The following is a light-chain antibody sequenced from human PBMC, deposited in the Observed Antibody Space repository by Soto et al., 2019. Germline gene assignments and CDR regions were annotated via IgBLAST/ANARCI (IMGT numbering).Light chain of an antibody. CDR3: QQVNSYPLT. CDR1: QGLSSY. J-gene: IGKJ4*01. V-gene: IGKV1-9*01. CDR2: AAS. Sequence: IQLTQSPSSLSASVGDRVTITCRASQGLSSYLAWSQQKPGKAPKLLIYAASTLQSGVPSRFSGSGSETDFTLTISSLQAEDFATYYCQQVNSYPLTCGGGTKVEI.